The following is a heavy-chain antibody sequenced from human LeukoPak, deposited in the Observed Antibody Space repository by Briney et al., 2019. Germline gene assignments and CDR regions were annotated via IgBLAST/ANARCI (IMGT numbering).Heavy chain of an antibody. CDR3: ARLLDNDSSGDPDTFDM. J-gene: IGHJ3*02. V-gene: IGHV4-59*11. CDR1: GGSISRHL. Sequence: PSEPLSLTRSVSGGSISRHLWSWIRQPPGKGLEWIAFIHYSGSTKYNPSLQSRVTISIDTSENNFSLSLTYVTAADTAVYYCARLLDNDSSGDPDTFDMWGQGTVVSVSS. D-gene: IGHD3-22*01. CDR2: IHYSGST.